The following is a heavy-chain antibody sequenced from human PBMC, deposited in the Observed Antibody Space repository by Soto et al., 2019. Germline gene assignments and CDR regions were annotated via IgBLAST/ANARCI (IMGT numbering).Heavy chain of an antibody. CDR3: ARIRRERALYSSSWYEYYFDY. Sequence: SVKVSCKASVGTFSSYSISWVRQAPGQGLEWMGGIIPIFGTANYAQKFQGRVTITADESTSTAYMELSSLRSEDTAVYYCARIRRERALYSSSWYEYYFDYWGQGTLVTVSS. D-gene: IGHD6-13*01. CDR2: IIPIFGTA. J-gene: IGHJ4*02. V-gene: IGHV1-69*13. CDR1: VGTFSSYS.